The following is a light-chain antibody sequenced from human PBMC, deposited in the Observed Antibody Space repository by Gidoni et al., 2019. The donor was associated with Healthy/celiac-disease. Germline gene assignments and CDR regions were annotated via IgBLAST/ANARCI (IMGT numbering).Light chain of an antibody. CDR2: WAS. CDR1: QSVLYSSNNKNY. V-gene: IGKV4-1*01. Sequence: DIVMTQSPDSLAVSLGERATINCKSSQSVLYSSNNKNYLAWYQQNPGQPPRLLIYWASTRESGVPDRFSGSGSGTDFTLTISSLQAEDVAVYYCQQYFSIPLTFXGXTKVEIK. CDR3: QQYFSIPLT. J-gene: IGKJ4*01.